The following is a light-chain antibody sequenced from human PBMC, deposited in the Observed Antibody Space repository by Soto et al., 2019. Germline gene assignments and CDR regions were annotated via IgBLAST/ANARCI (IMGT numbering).Light chain of an antibody. CDR1: SSDVGSYNF. CDR3: CAYAGGSTSVI. CDR2: EGS. V-gene: IGLV2-23*01. Sequence: QSALTQPASVSGSPGQSSTISCTGASSDVGSYNFVSWYQQHPGKAPKLMIYEGSKRPSGVSNRFSGSRSANTASLTISGLQSEDAADYYCCAYAGGSTSVIFGGGTKLTVL. J-gene: IGLJ2*01.